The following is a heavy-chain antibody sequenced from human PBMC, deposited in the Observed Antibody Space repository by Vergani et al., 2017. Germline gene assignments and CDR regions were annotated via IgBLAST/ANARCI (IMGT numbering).Heavy chain of an antibody. V-gene: IGHV4-39*07. Sequence: QLQLQESGPGLVKPSETLSLTCTVSGGSISSSSYYWGWIRQPPGKGLEWIGSIYYSGSTYYNPSLKSPVTISVDTSKNQFSLKLSSVTAADTAVYYCARGPPITMIVVVITPGYFDYWGQGTLVTVSS. D-gene: IGHD3-22*01. CDR2: IYYSGST. J-gene: IGHJ4*02. CDR3: ARGPPITMIVVVITPGYFDY. CDR1: GGSISSSSYY.